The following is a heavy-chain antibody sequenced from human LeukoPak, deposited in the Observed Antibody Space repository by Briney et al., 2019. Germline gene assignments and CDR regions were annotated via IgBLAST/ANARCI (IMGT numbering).Heavy chain of an antibody. D-gene: IGHD6-19*01. CDR1: GFTFSSYA. V-gene: IGHV3-23*01. J-gene: IGHJ4*02. CDR2: ISGSGGST. Sequence: AGGSLRLSCAASGFTFSSYAMSWVCQAPGKGPEWVSAISGSGGSTYYADSVKGRFTISRDNSKNTLYLQMNSLRAEDTAVYYCAKAVAVAGRPEYYFDYWGQGTLVTVSS. CDR3: AKAVAVAGRPEYYFDY.